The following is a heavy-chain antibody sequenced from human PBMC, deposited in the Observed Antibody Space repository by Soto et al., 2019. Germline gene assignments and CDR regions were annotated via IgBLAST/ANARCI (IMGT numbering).Heavy chain of an antibody. J-gene: IGHJ6*03. V-gene: IGHV4-34*01. CDR3: GRRPPPHHYYYYYYTAA. Sequence: QVQLQQWGAGLLKPSETLSLTCAVYGGSFSGYYWSWIRQPPGKGLEWIGEINHSGSTNYNPSLKRRSTISIDTSKNQSSLKLSPVTAADTAGYYCGRRPPPHHYYYYYYTAAWGKGTPVTVSS. CDR1: GGSFSGYY. CDR2: INHSGST.